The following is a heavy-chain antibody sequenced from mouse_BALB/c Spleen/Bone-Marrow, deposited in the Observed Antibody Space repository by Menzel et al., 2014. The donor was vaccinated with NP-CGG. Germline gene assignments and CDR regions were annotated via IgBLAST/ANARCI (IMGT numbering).Heavy chain of an antibody. Sequence: EVQLVESGGDLVKPGGSLKLSCAASGFTFSTYGMSWVRQTPDKRLEWVATISSGGSYTYYPDSVKGRFNISRDNAKNTLYLQMSSLKSEDTAMYYCARQGGYFDYWGQGTTLTVSS. CDR1: GFTFSTYG. CDR2: ISSGGSYT. CDR3: ARQGGYFDY. V-gene: IGHV5-6*01. J-gene: IGHJ2*01.